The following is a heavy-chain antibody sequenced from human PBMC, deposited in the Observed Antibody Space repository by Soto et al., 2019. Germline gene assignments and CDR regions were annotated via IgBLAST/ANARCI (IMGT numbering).Heavy chain of an antibody. J-gene: IGHJ6*02. Sequence: PSETLSLTCTVSGGSISSSSYYWGWIRQPPGKGLEWIGSIYYSGSTYYNPSLKSRVTISVDTSKNQFSLKLSSVTAADTAVYYCARHWWGYCISTSCYVGGMDVWGQGTTVTVSS. D-gene: IGHD2-2*01. V-gene: IGHV4-39*01. CDR2: IYYSGST. CDR3: ARHWWGYCISTSCYVGGMDV. CDR1: GGSISSSSYY.